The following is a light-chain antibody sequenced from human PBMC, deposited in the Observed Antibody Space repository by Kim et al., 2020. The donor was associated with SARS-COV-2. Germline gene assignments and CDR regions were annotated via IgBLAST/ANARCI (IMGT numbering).Light chain of an antibody. CDR3: SSYTSSNTLV. CDR1: SSDVGYYNY. CDR2: DVT. V-gene: IGLV2-14*01. Sequence: QSALTQPASVSGSPGQSITISCTGTSSDVGYYNYVSWYQQHPGKAPKLLIFDVTKRPSGVSNRFSGSKSGNTASLTISGLQAEDEADYYCSSYTSSNTLVFGGGTQLTVL. J-gene: IGLJ2*01.